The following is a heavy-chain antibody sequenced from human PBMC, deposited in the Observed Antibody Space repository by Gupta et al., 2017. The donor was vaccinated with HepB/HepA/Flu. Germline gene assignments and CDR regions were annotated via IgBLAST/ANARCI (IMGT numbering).Heavy chain of an antibody. CDR2: INPNSGAT. D-gene: IGHD2-21*01. Sequence: QVHLVQSGAEVKKPGASVKVSCKTSGYTFTGNYLHWVRPAPGQGLEWMAWINPNSGATDYAEKFQGRLTVTRDTSISTAYMELNGLGTDDTAMYYCARDSLSTTTTQGYSDFDYWGRGTLVAVSS. V-gene: IGHV1-2*02. CDR3: ARDSLSTTTTQGYSDFDY. CDR1: GYTFTGNY. J-gene: IGHJ4*02.